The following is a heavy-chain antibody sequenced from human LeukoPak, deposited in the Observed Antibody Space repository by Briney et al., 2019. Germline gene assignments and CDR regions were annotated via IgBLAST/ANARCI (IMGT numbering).Heavy chain of an antibody. J-gene: IGHJ5*02. Sequence: PSETLSLTCAVYGGSFSGYYWSWIRQPPGKGLEWIGEINHSGSTNYNPSLKSRVTISVDTSKNQFSLKLSSVTAADTAVYYCARGGITKVRGVATLNWFDPWGQGTLVTVSS. CDR1: GGSFSGYY. V-gene: IGHV4-34*01. D-gene: IGHD3-10*01. CDR2: INHSGST. CDR3: ARGGITKVRGVATLNWFDP.